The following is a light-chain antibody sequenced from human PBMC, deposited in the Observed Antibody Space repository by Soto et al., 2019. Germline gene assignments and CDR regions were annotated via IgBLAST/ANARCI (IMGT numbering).Light chain of an antibody. J-gene: IGLJ2*01. CDR2: EVS. V-gene: IGLV2-14*01. Sequence: QSALTQPASVSGTPGQSIAISCTGTSSDVGTYNYVSWYQRHPGKAPKLMISEVSTRPSGVSNRFSGSKSGNTASLTISGLQAEDEAEYYCSSYTTSKTLLYGGGTKVTVL. CDR3: SSYTTSKTLL. CDR1: SSDVGTYNY.